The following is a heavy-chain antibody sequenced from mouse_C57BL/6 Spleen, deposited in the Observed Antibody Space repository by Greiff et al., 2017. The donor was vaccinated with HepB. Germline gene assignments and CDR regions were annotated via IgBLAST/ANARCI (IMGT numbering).Heavy chain of an antibody. CDR2: ISSGSSTI. J-gene: IGHJ4*01. D-gene: IGHD1-1*01. Sequence: DVHLVESGGGLVKPGGSLKLSCAASGFTFSDYGMHWVRQAPEKGLEWVAYISSGSSTIYYADTVKGRFTISRDNAKNTLFLQMTSLRSEDTAMYYCAIGGYYGSSPYAMDYWGQGTSVTVSS. CDR1: GFTFSDYG. V-gene: IGHV5-17*01. CDR3: AIGGYYGSSPYAMDY.